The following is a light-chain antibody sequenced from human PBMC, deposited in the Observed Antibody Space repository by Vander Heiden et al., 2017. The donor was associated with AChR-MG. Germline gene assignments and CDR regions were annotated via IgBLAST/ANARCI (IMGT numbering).Light chain of an antibody. Sequence: DIQLTQSPSTLSASVGDRLTITCSSSQRISSWLAWYQQKPGKAPKLLIYDASSLESGVPSRFSGSGSGTEFTLTISSLQPDDFATYYCQQYNSDPWTFGQGTKVEIK. CDR2: DAS. CDR1: QRISSW. J-gene: IGKJ1*01. V-gene: IGKV1-5*01. CDR3: QQYNSDPWT.